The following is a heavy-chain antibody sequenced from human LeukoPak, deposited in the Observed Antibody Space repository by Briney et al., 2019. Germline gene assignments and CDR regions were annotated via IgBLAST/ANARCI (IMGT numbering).Heavy chain of an antibody. Sequence: GGSLRLSCAASGFTFSSYGMQWVRQAAGKGLEWISYISSSSSTIYYADSVKGRFTISRDNAKNSLSLQMTSLRAEDTALYYCASTAQGREDYWGQGTLVTVSS. J-gene: IGHJ4*02. CDR1: GFTFSSYG. V-gene: IGHV3-48*01. CDR2: ISSSSSTI. CDR3: ASTAQGREDY.